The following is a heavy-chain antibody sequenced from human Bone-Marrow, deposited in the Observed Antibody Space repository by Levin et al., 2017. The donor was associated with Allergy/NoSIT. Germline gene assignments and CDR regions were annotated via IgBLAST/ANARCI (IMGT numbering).Heavy chain of an antibody. CDR3: ATSRQESGDGRHGMDV. D-gene: IGHD4-17*01. V-gene: IGHV3-21*01. CDR1: GFSFNTYS. Sequence: PGGSLRLSCTASGFSFNTYSMNWVRQAPGKGLEWVSSISSSSRYIEYADSVKGQFTISRDNAKNSLYLQMNSLRAEDTAVYYCATSRQESGDGRHGMDVWGQGTTVTVSS. J-gene: IGHJ6*02. CDR2: ISSSSRYI.